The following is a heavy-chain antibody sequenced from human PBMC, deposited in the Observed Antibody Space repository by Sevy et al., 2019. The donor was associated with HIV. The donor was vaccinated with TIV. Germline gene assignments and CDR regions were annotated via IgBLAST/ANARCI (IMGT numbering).Heavy chain of an antibody. CDR1: GFTFSSYA. V-gene: IGHV3-23*01. J-gene: IGHJ4*02. CDR2: IIGSGGRT. D-gene: IGHD4-17*01. CDR3: AKDGHDHGDFYFNY. Sequence: SGSLRLSCAASGFTFSSYAMSCVRQSPGKGLEWVSCIIGSGGRTYYAESVKGRFTISRDNAKNTLYLQMNNLRAEDTAVYYCAKDGHDHGDFYFNYWGQGTLVIVSS.